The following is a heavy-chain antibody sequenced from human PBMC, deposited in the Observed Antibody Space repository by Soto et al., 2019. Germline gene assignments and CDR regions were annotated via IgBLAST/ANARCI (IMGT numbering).Heavy chain of an antibody. V-gene: IGHV1-46*01. CDR1: GYTFTSYY. D-gene: IGHD6-13*01. J-gene: IGHJ6*02. CDR3: ARNVAAAGTYYYYYGMDV. CDR2: INPSGGST. Sequence: QVQLVQSGAEVKKPGASVKVSCKASGYTFTSYYMHWVRQAPGQGLEWMGIINPSGGSTSYAQKCQGRVTMTRDTSTSTVYMELSSLRSEDTAVYYCARNVAAAGTYYYYYGMDVWGQGTTVTVSS.